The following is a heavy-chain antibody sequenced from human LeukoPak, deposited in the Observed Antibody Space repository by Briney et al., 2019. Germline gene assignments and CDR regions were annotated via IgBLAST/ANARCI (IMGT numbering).Heavy chain of an antibody. J-gene: IGHJ4*02. Sequence: GGSLRLSCAASGFTFDDYAMHWVRQAPGKGLEWVSLISGDGGSTYYADSVKGRFTISRDNSKNSLYLQMNSLRTEDTALYYCAKDASPFDSTGSYFGSWGQGTLVTVSP. CDR3: AKDASPFDSTGSYFGS. CDR1: GFTFDDYA. CDR2: ISGDGGST. V-gene: IGHV3-43*02. D-gene: IGHD3-22*01.